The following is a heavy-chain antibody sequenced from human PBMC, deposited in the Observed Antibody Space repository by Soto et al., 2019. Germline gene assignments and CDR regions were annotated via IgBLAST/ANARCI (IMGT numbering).Heavy chain of an antibody. D-gene: IGHD3-22*01. CDR3: ARWSLYYYDSSGYYNWFDP. CDR2: IYHSGST. Sequence: SETLSLTCAVSGGSISSSNWWRWVRQPPGKGLEWIGEIYHSGSTNYNPSLKSRVTISVDKSKNQFSLKLSSVTAADTAVYYCARWSLYYYDSSGYYNWFDPWGQGTLVTVSS. J-gene: IGHJ5*02. V-gene: IGHV4-4*02. CDR1: GGSISSSNW.